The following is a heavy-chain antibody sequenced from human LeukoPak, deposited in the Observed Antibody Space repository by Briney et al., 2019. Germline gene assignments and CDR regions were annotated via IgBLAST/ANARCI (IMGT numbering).Heavy chain of an antibody. V-gene: IGHV4-38-2*01. D-gene: IGHD3-3*01. CDR3: ARHGGFYDFWSAITKYYFDL. Sequence: PSETLSLTCAVSGYSISSGYYWAWIRQPPGKGLEWIGSIYHSGSTDYNTSLKSRVTISIDTSKNQFSLKLSSVTAAETAVYYCARHGGFYDFWSAITKYYFDLWGRGTLVTVSS. CDR2: IYHSGST. J-gene: IGHJ2*01. CDR1: GYSISSGYY.